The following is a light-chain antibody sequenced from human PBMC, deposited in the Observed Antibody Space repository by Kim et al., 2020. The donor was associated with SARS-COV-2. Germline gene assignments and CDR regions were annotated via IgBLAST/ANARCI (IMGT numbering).Light chain of an antibody. CDR1: LSDVGGYDY. Sequence: QSALTQPPSASGSPGQSVTISCTGTLSDVGGYDYVSWYQQYPGKAPKLLIYEVSKRPSGVPDRFSGSKSGNTASLTVSGLQAEDEADYYCSSYAGSSNFVIFGGGTKLTVL. CDR2: EVS. CDR3: SSYAGSSNFVI. J-gene: IGLJ2*01. V-gene: IGLV2-8*01.